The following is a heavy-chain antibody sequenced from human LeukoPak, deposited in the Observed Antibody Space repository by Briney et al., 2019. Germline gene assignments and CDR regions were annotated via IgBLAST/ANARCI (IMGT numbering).Heavy chain of an antibody. CDR1: GGSISSSSYY. V-gene: IGHV4-39*01. J-gene: IGHJ3*02. D-gene: IGHD4-11*01. CDR2: IYYSGST. Sequence: SETLSLTCTVSGGSISSSSYYWGWIRQPPGKGLEWIGSIYYSGSTYYNPSLKSRVTISVDTSKNQFSLKLSSVTAADTAVYYCARRGGPHLDYSNYLNTDAFDIWGQGTMVTVSS. CDR3: ARRGGPHLDYSNYLNTDAFDI.